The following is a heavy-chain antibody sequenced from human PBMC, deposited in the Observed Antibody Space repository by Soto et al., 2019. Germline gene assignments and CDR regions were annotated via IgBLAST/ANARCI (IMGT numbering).Heavy chain of an antibody. Sequence: SETLSLTCAVSGGSISSGGYSWSWIRQPPGKGLEWIGYIYHSGSTYYNPSLKSRVTISVDRSKNQFSLKLSSVTAADTAVYYCARGRAGGYGGRGSWFDPWGQGTLVTVSP. D-gene: IGHD2-15*01. J-gene: IGHJ5*02. CDR1: GGSISSGGYS. CDR2: IYHSGST. CDR3: ARGRAGGYGGRGSWFDP. V-gene: IGHV4-30-2*01.